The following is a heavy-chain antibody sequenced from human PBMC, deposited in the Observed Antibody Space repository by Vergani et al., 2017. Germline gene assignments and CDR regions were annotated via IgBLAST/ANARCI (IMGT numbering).Heavy chain of an antibody. CDR1: GGSISSYY. V-gene: IGHV4-59*12. CDR3: ARGLVATTGEYYYYYGMDV. J-gene: IGHJ6*02. CDR2: IYYSGST. D-gene: IGHD5-12*01. Sequence: QVQLQESGPGLVKPSETLSLTCTVSGGSISSYYWSWIRQPPGKGLEWIGYIYYSGSTNYNPSLKSRVTISVDTSKNQFSLKLSSVTAADTAVYYCARGLVATTGEYYYYYGMDVWGQGP.